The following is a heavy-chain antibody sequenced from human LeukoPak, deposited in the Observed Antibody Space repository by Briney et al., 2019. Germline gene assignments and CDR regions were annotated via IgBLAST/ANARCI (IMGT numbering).Heavy chain of an antibody. CDR3: ARDGGPGYCSSTSCYAEDYYYYGMDV. J-gene: IGHJ6*02. CDR1: GFTFSSYS. V-gene: IGHV3-21*01. D-gene: IGHD2-2*01. CDR2: ISSSSYI. Sequence: GGSLRLSCAASGFTFSSYSMNWVRQAPGKGLEWVSSISSSSYIYYADSVKGRFTISRDNAKNSLYLQMNSLRAEDTAVYYCARDGGPGYCSSTSCYAEDYYYYGMDVWGQGTTVTVSS.